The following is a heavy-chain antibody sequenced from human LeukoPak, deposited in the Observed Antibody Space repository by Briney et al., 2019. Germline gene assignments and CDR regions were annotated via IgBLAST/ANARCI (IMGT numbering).Heavy chain of an antibody. Sequence: GGSLRLSCAASGFTFDDYAMHWVRQAPGKGLEWVSGISWNSGSIGYADSVKGRFTISRDNAKNSLYLPMNSLRTEDTALYYCAKDMGGDYKYDAFDIYGQGTRITVTS. CDR3: AKDMGGDYKYDAFDI. CDR2: ISWNSGSI. CDR1: GFTFDDYA. D-gene: IGHD4-17*01. V-gene: IGHV3-9*01. J-gene: IGHJ3*02.